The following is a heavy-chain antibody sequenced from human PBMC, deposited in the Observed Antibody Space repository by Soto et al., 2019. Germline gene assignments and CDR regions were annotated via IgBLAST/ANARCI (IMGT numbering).Heavy chain of an antibody. CDR2: INSDASHT. D-gene: IGHD2-2*01. Sequence: EVQLVESGGGLVQPGGSLRLSCAASGFTFSTYWMHWIRQVPGKGLEWVSRINSDASHTYYADSVKGRFTISRDNAKNHLHLEMNSLRAEDTAVYYCVRDGNCITTSCYGTWFDPWCQGTLVTVSS. CDR3: VRDGNCITTSCYGTWFDP. V-gene: IGHV3-74*01. CDR1: GFTFSTYW. J-gene: IGHJ5*02.